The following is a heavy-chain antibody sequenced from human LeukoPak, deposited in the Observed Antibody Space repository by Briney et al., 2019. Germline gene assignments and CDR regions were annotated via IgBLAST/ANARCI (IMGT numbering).Heavy chain of an antibody. CDR1: GFTFSSYG. Sequence: GGSLRLSCAASGFTFSSYGMSWVRQAPGKGLEWVSAISGSGGSTYYADSVKGRFTISRDNSKNTLYLHMNSLRAEDTAVYYCARDGVPAARDLWGQGTMVIVSS. CDR3: ARDGVPAARDL. J-gene: IGHJ3*01. CDR2: ISGSGGST. V-gene: IGHV3-23*01. D-gene: IGHD2-2*01.